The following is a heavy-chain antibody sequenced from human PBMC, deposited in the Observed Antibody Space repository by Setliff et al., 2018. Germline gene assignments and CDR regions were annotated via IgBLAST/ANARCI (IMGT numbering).Heavy chain of an antibody. CDR1: GLTVSNDF. CDR2: IYNIGET. Sequence: QAGGSLRLSCVVSGLTVSNDFMGWVRQAPGKGLEWVSVIYNIGETRYADSVKGRFTISRDNSKNTLYLQMNSLRPEDTAVYYCARTCSGSGCYAGLESWGQGTPVTVSS. D-gene: IGHD2-15*01. V-gene: IGHV3-66*02. CDR3: ARTCSGSGCYAGLES. J-gene: IGHJ4*02.